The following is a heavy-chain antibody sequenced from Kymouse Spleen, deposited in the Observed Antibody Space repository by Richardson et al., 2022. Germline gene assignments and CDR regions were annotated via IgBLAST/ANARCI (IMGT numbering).Heavy chain of an antibody. J-gene: IGHJ6*02. CDR2: IYYSGST. D-gene: IGHD6-6*01. V-gene: IGHV4-39*01. Sequence: QLQLQESGPGLVKPSETLSLTCTVSGGSISSSSYYWGWIRQPPGKGLEWIGSIYYSGSTYYNPSLKSRVTISVDTSKNQFSLKLSSVTAADTAVYYCARQSIAGGYYYYYYGMDVWGQGTTVTVSS. CDR1: GGSISSSSYY. CDR3: ARQSIAGGYYYYYYGMDV.